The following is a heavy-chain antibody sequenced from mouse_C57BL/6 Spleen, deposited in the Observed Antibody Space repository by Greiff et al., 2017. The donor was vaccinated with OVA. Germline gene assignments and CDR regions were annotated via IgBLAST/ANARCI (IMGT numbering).Heavy chain of an antibody. CDR2: IYPRDGST. CDR1: GYTFTSYD. J-gene: IGHJ3*01. V-gene: IGHV1-85*01. Sequence: QVHVKQSGPELVKPGASVKLSCKASGYTFTSYDINWVKQRPGQGLEWIGWIYPRDGSTKYNEKFKGKATLTVDTSSSTAYMELHSLTSEDSAVYFCARTPEFAYWGQGTLVTVSA. CDR3: ARTPEFAY.